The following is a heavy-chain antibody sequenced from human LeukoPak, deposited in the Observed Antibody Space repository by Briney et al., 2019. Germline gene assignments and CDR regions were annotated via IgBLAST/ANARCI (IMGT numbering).Heavy chain of an antibody. Sequence: GGSLRLSCAASGSTFSSYSMNWVRQAPGKGLEWVSSISSSSSYIYYADSVKGRFTISRDNAKNSLYLQMNSLRAEDTAVYYCARDPYDILTELALDYWGQGTLVTVSP. D-gene: IGHD3-9*01. V-gene: IGHV3-21*01. CDR2: ISSSSSYI. J-gene: IGHJ4*02. CDR3: ARDPYDILTELALDY. CDR1: GSTFSSYS.